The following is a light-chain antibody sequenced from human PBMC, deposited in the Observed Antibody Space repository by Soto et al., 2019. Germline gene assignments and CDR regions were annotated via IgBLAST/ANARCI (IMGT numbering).Light chain of an antibody. CDR3: ISYTSTSSVI. V-gene: IGLV2-14*03. J-gene: IGLJ2*01. Sequence: QSVLTQPASVSGSPGQSITISCSGTTSDVGAFTYVSWYQQHPGKAPKLMLFDVTNRPSGVSNRFSGSKSGNTASLTISGLQPEDEADYYRISYTSTSSVIFGRGTKLTVL. CDR2: DVT. CDR1: TSDVGAFTY.